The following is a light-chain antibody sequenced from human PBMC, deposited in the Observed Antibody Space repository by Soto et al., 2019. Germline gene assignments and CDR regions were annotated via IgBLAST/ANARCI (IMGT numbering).Light chain of an antibody. CDR2: DAS. CDR1: QSVSSY. Sequence: EIVLTQSPATLSLSPGERATLSCRASQSVSSYLAWYQQKPGQAPRLLIYDASNRATGITARFSGSGSGTDFTLTISSLEPEDFAVYYCQQRSNWRTFGQGTRLEI. V-gene: IGKV3-11*01. CDR3: QQRSNWRT. J-gene: IGKJ5*01.